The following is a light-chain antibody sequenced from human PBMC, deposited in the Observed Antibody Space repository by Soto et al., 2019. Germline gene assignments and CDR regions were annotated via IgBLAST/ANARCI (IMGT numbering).Light chain of an antibody. CDR2: DVS. Sequence: QSVLTQPPSASGSPGQSGTISCTGTSSEVGGYNYVSWYQQHPGKAPKLMIYDVSKRPSGVPDRFSGSKSGNTASLTVSGLQAEDEADYYCSSYAGSNTYVFGSGTTVTVL. J-gene: IGLJ1*01. CDR1: SSEVGGYNY. V-gene: IGLV2-8*01. CDR3: SSYAGSNTYV.